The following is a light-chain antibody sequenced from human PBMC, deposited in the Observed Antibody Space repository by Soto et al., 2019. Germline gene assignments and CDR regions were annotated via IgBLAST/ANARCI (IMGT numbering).Light chain of an antibody. V-gene: IGLV2-14*01. CDR1: SIDVGGYNY. CDR2: DVS. J-gene: IGLJ1*01. Sequence: QSALTQPASVSGSPGQSITISGTGTSIDVGGYNYVSWYQQHPGKAPKLMIYDVSNRPSGVSNRFSGSKSGNTASLTISGLQAEDEADYYCSSYTSSSTLYVFGTGTKLTVL. CDR3: SSYTSSSTLYV.